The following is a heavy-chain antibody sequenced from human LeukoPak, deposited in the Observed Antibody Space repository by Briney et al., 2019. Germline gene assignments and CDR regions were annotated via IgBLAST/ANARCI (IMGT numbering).Heavy chain of an antibody. V-gene: IGHV1-2*02. Sequence: ASVKVSCKAAGYTFTGYYMHLVRQAPGQGLEWMGWINPNSGGTNYVQKFQGRVTMTRDTSISTAYMELSRLRSDDTAVYYCARSLLSIAAASTGHNWFDPWGQGTLVTVSS. CDR2: INPNSGGT. J-gene: IGHJ5*02. D-gene: IGHD6-13*01. CDR1: GYTFTGYY. CDR3: ARSLLSIAAASTGHNWFDP.